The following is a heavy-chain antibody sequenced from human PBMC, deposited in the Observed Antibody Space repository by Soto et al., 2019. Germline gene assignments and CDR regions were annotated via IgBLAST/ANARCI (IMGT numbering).Heavy chain of an antibody. CDR1: GYTFXGYH. V-gene: IGHV1-2*02. CDR3: TRLNGAYNDY. CDR2: INPKSSAT. D-gene: IGHD2-8*01. J-gene: IGHJ4*02. Sequence: ASVKVSCKASGYTFXGYHIHWVRQAPGQGLEWMGWINPKSSATNYAQKFQGRVTMTGDTSISTAYIELSRLTSDDTALYYCTRLNGAYNDYWGQGSLVTVSS.